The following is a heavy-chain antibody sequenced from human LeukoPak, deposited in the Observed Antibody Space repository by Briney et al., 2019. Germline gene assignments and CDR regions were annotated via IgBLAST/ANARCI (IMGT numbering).Heavy chain of an antibody. J-gene: IGHJ4*02. Sequence: ASVKVSCKTSGYDFNGYYMHWVRQAPGQGLEWMGWINPNSGGTNYAQKFQGRVTMTRDTSISTAYMELSRLRSDDTAVYYCARDLNWGRPEGDYWGQGTLVTVSS. D-gene: IGHD7-27*01. V-gene: IGHV1-2*02. CDR3: ARDLNWGRPEGDY. CDR2: INPNSGGT. CDR1: GYDFNGYY.